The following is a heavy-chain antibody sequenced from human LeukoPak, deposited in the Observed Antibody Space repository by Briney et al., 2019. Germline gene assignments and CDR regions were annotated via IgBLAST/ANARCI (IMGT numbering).Heavy chain of an antibody. CDR3: ARLRDYDSSAAKAAFDI. CDR1: GGSISSSSYY. CDR2: IYYSGST. D-gene: IGHD3-22*01. J-gene: IGHJ3*02. Sequence: SETLSLTCTVSGGSISSSSYYWGWIRQPPGKGLEWIGSIYYSGSTYYNPSLKSRVTISVDTSKNQFSLKLSSVTAADTAVYYCARLRDYDSSAAKAAFDIWGQGTMVTVSS. V-gene: IGHV4-39*01.